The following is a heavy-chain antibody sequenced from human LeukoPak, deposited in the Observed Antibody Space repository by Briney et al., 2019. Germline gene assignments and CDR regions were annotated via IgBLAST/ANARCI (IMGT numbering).Heavy chain of an antibody. CDR1: RFIFSSYS. V-gene: IGHV3-21*01. D-gene: IGHD5-18*01. CDR2: ISSGSKYI. Sequence: GGSLRLSCAASRFIFSSYSMNWVRQAPGKGLEWVSSISSGSKYIHNADSVKGRFTISRDNAKNSLYLQMNSLRAEDTAVYYCARALSYSYGSMDFWGQGTLVIVSS. CDR3: ARALSYSYGSMDF. J-gene: IGHJ4*02.